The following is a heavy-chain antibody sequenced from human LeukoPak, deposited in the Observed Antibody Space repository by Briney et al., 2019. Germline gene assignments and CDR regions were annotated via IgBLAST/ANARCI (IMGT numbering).Heavy chain of an antibody. D-gene: IGHD3-10*01. CDR1: GGCISSTTHY. J-gene: IGHJ4*02. Sequence: SETLSLTCTVSGGCISSTTHYWGWIRQPPGKGLEWIGSIFYSGSTYYNSSLKSRVTISVDTSKNHFSLSLSSVTAADTAVYYCARLGVLWFGELFDYLGQGTLVTVSS. CDR3: ARLGVLWFGELFDY. V-gene: IGHV4-39*02. CDR2: IFYSGST.